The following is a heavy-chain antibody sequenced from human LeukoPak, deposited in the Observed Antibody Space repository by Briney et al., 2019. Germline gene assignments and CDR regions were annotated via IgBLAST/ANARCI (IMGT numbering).Heavy chain of an antibody. CDR1: GFTFSSYG. V-gene: IGHV3-30*03. D-gene: IGHD6-19*01. Sequence: PGTSLGLSCAASGFTFSSYGMHWVRQAPDKGLEWVAIISYDESHKYYGDSVRGRLTISRDNSKNTLYLQMDSLRVEDTAVYYCARVRQQWLVRGDFDLWGQGTLVTVSS. J-gene: IGHJ4*02. CDR2: ISYDESHK. CDR3: ARVRQQWLVRGDFDL.